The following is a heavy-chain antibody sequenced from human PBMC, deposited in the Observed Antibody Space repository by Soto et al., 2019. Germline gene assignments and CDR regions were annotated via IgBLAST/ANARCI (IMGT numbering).Heavy chain of an antibody. CDR3: ARDQLPAVEHNYYYYYGMDV. CDR1: GYTFTSYY. V-gene: IGHV1-46*01. Sequence: ASVKVSCKASGYTFTSYYMHWVRQAPGQGLEWMGIINPSGGSTSYAQKFQGRVTMTRDTSTSTVYMELSSLRSEDTAVYYCARDQLPAVEHNYYYYYGMDVWGQGTTVTVSS. D-gene: IGHD2-2*01. J-gene: IGHJ6*02. CDR2: INPSGGST.